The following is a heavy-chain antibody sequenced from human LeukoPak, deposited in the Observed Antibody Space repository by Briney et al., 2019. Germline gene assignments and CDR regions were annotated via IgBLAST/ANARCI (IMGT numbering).Heavy chain of an antibody. CDR3: ARQSYYYDSSGYYGPLGY. CDR2: IYYSGST. V-gene: IGHV4-61*08. D-gene: IGHD3-22*01. Sequence: SETLSLTCTVSGGSISSGGYYWSWIRQPPGKRLEWIGYIYYSGSTNYNPSLKSRVTISVDTSKNQFSLKLSSVTAADTAVYYCARQSYYYDSSGYYGPLGYWGQGTLVTVSS. J-gene: IGHJ4*02. CDR1: GGSISSGGYY.